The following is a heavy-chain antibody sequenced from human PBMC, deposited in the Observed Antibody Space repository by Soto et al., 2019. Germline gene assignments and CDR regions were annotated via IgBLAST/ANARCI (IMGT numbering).Heavy chain of an antibody. V-gene: IGHV3-30-3*01. CDR2: ISYDGSNK. D-gene: IGHD4-17*01. CDR1: GFTFSSYA. CDR3: ARGRYGGNYRWFDP. Sequence: QVQLVESGGGVVQPGRSLRLSCAASGFTFSSYAMHWVRQAPGKGLEWVAVISYDGSNKYYADSVKGRFTISRDNSKNALYLQMNILRAEDTAVYYCARGRYGGNYRWFDPWGQGTLVTVSS. J-gene: IGHJ5*02.